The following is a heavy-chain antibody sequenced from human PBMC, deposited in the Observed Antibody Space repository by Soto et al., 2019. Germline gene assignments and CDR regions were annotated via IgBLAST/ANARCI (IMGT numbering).Heavy chain of an antibody. CDR3: PREVAAPPYLEY. J-gene: IGHJ4*02. V-gene: IGHV4-31*01. D-gene: IGHD2-15*01. CDR1: GDSFRNGGFY. Sequence: QVQLQESGPGLVKPSQTLSLTCTVSGDSFRNGGFYWNWIRQYPGKGLEWIGYMYYTGITSYNPSLESQLTISADTSRNQFSLTLRSVPAADTAVYYCPREVAAPPYLEYWGQGALVTISS. CDR2: MYYTGIT.